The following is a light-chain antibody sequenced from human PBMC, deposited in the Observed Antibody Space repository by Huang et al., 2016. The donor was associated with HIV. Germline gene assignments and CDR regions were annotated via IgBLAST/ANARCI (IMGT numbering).Light chain of an antibody. Sequence: DIVMTQSPDSLAVSLGARATINCKSSQSVLYSSNNKNYVAWYQQKPGQPPKLLIYWASTREAGVPDRFSGSGSGTDFTLTISSLQAEDVAVYYCQQYYSTPPVTFGPGTKVDIK. J-gene: IGKJ3*01. CDR3: QQYYSTPPVT. CDR2: WAS. CDR1: QSVLYSSNNKNY. V-gene: IGKV4-1*01.